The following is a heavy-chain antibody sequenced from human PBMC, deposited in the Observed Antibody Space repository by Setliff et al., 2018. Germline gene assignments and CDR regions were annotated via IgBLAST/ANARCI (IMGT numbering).Heavy chain of an antibody. D-gene: IGHD1-7*01. J-gene: IGHJ4*02. V-gene: IGHV3-23*03. CDR1: GFTFSSYA. CDR3: ARDQFRNSGGLYC. CDR2: IFGGDSIT. Sequence: GGSLRLSCTASGFTFSSYAVSWVRQAPGKGLEWVSTIFGGDSITYYADSVRGRFTISRDNSKNTLYLQMSSLRPDDAAMYYCARDQFRNSGGLYCWGQGTLVTVSS.